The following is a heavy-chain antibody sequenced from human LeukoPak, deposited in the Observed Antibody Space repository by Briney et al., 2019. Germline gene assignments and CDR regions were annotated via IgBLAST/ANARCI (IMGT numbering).Heavy chain of an antibody. CDR2: IYYSGST. CDR1: GGSISSSSYY. J-gene: IGHJ4*02. CDR3: ARHRGDYYGTGSYAYYFDY. V-gene: IGHV4-39*01. Sequence: PSETLSLTCTVSGGSISSSSYYWGWIRLPPGKGLEWIGSIYYSGSTYYNPSLKSRVTISVDTSKNQFSLKLSSVTAADTAVYYCARHRGDYYGTGSYAYYFDYWGQGTLVTVSS. D-gene: IGHD3-10*01.